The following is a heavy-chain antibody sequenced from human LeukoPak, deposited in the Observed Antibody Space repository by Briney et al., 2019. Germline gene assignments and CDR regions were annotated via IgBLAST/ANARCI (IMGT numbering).Heavy chain of an antibody. CDR3: ARHSGHSSWYYGLDV. J-gene: IGHJ6*02. CDR2: IIPIDDST. Sequence: SVKVSCKASAGTFSNHALSWVRQAPGQGLEWMRGIIPIDDSTNYVQKFQDRVMITADEATNIIYMELGSLKSEDTAEYYCARHSGHSSWYYGLDVWGQGTTVIVSS. V-gene: IGHV1-69*13. CDR1: AGTFSNHA. D-gene: IGHD6-13*01.